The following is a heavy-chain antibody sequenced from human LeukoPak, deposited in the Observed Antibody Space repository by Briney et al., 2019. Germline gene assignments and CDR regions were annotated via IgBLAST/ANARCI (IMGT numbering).Heavy chain of an antibody. CDR3: ATSIVNTIQTFDY. V-gene: IGHV3-23*01. Sequence: GGSLRLSCAASGFTFSSYGMSWVRQAPGKGLEWVSAISGSGGSTYYADSVKGRFTISRDNSKNTLYLQMNSLRAEDTAVYYCATSIVNTIQTFDYWGQGTLVTVSS. J-gene: IGHJ4*02. D-gene: IGHD1-26*01. CDR2: ISGSGGST. CDR1: GFTFSSYG.